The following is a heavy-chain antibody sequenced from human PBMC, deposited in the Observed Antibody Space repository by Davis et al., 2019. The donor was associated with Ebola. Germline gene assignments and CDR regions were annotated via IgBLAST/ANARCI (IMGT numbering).Heavy chain of an antibody. J-gene: IGHJ4*02. Sequence: GESLKISCAASGFTFSSYAMHWVRQAPGKGLEWVAVISYDGSNKYYADSVKGRFTISRDNSKNTLYLQMNSLRAEDTAVYYCARDHYDSSGYYFDYWGQGTLVTVSS. CDR1: GFTFSSYA. D-gene: IGHD3-22*01. V-gene: IGHV3-30-3*01. CDR2: ISYDGSNK. CDR3: ARDHYDSSGYYFDY.